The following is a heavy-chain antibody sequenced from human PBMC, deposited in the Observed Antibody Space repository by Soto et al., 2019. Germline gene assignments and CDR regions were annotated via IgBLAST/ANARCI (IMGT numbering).Heavy chain of an antibody. J-gene: IGHJ6*03. CDR2: IYNDGST. CDR3: ARNSVHDPNYFYYMDV. D-gene: IGHD1-1*01. CDR1: GFTVSSIH. Sequence: GGSLRLSCAAPGFTVSSIHMSWVRQAPGKGLEWVSVIYNDGSTYYADSVKGRFTISRDNSRETVYLQLNNLRAEDTAVYYCARNSVHDPNYFYYMDVWGKGSTVTVSS. V-gene: IGHV3-66*01.